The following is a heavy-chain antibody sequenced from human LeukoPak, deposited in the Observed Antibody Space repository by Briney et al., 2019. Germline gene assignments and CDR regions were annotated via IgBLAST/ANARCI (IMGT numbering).Heavy chain of an antibody. V-gene: IGHV1-3*01. CDR2: INASNGNT. D-gene: IGHD1-26*01. CDR1: GSTFTSYP. CDR3: PSARIVGATRDAFDI. J-gene: IGHJ3*02. Sequence: ASVKVSCKASGSTFTSYPMHWVRQAPGKRLKWMGWINASNGNTKYSRKLQGRVTITRATSSRTPYMELSSLRSEDTAVYYCPSARIVGATRDAFDIWGQGTMVTVSS.